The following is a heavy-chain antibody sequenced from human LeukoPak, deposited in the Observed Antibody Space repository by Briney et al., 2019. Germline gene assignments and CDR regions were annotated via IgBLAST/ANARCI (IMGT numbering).Heavy chain of an antibody. V-gene: IGHV4-59*08. CDR3: ARHSDDGTYSSSWYDY. CDR2: IYYSGTT. J-gene: IGHJ4*02. D-gene: IGHD6-13*01. Sequence: SETLSLTCTVSGGSISDYYWSWIRQPPGKGLEWIGYIYYSGTTNYNPSLESRVTISVDTSKNQFSLKLSSVTAADTAVYYCARHSDDGTYSSSWYDYWGQGTLVTVSS. CDR1: GGSISDYY.